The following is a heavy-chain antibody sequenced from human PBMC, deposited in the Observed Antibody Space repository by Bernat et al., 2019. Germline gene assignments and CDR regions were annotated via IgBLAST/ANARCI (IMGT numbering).Heavy chain of an antibody. CDR1: GFTFSDYY. CDR2: ISSSSSYT. J-gene: IGHJ6*03. V-gene: IGHV3-11*05. D-gene: IGHD4-11*01. Sequence: QVQLVESGGVLVKPGGSLRLSCAASGFTFSDYYMHWIRQAPGKGLDWVSYISSSSSYTNYADSVKGRFTISRDNAKNSLYLQMNSLRAEDTAVYYFERGTYTSAPYMDVWGKGTTVTVSS. CDR3: ERGTYTSAPYMDV.